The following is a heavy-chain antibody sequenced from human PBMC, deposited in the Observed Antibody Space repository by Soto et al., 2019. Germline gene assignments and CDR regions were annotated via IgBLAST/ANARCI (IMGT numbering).Heavy chain of an antibody. CDR1: GFTFSSYW. CDR3: AKEYGSSGYFHDY. V-gene: IGHV3-23*01. Sequence: GESLKISCAASGFTFSSYWMHWVRQAPGKGLEWVSVISGSGGSTYFADSVKGRFTISRDNSKNTLYLQMSSLRAEDTAVYYCAKEYGSSGYFHDYWGQGTLVIVSS. CDR2: ISGSGGST. D-gene: IGHD3-22*01. J-gene: IGHJ4*02.